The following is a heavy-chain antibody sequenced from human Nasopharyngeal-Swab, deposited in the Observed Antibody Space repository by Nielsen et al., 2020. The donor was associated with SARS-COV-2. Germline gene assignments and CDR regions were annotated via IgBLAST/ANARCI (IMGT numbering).Heavy chain of an antibody. Sequence: GESLKISCAASGFTFSNYYMSWIRQAPGKGLEWVSYISSSSSYTNYADSVKCRFTISRDNAKNSLYLQMNSLRAEDTAVYYCAREAMGIAVAGTSLGYMDVWGKGTTVTVSS. D-gene: IGHD6-19*01. V-gene: IGHV3-11*06. J-gene: IGHJ6*03. CDR3: AREAMGIAVAGTSLGYMDV. CDR1: GFTFSNYY. CDR2: ISSSSSYT.